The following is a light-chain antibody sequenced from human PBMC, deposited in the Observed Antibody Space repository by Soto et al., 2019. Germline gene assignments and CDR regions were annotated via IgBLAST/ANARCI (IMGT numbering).Light chain of an antibody. CDR1: QGISSY. CDR3: QQLNSYPPT. Sequence: DIQLTQSPSFLSASVGDRVTITCRAGQGISSYLAWYQQKPGKAPKLLIYAASTLQSGVPSRFSGSGSGTEFTLTISSLQPEDFATYYCQQLNSYPPTFGGGPKVDIK. V-gene: IGKV1-9*01. CDR2: AAS. J-gene: IGKJ4*01.